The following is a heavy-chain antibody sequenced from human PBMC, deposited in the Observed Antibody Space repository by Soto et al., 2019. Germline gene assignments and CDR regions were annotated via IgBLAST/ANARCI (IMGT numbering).Heavy chain of an antibody. CDR2: IYYSGST. Sequence: SETLSLTCTVFGGSISSYYWSWIRQPPGKGLEWIGYIYYSGSTNYNPSLKSRVTISVDTSKNQFSLKLSSVTAADTAVYYCARHKNYDILTGYYDWFDPWGQGTLVTVSS. CDR3: ARHKNYDILTGYYDWFDP. CDR1: GGSISSYY. V-gene: IGHV4-59*08. J-gene: IGHJ5*02. D-gene: IGHD3-9*01.